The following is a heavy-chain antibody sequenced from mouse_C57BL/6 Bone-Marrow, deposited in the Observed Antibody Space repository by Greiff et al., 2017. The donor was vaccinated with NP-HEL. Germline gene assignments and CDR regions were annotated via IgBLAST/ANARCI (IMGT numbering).Heavy chain of an antibody. CDR1: GFSLTSYG. V-gene: IGHV2-6-1*01. J-gene: IGHJ4*01. D-gene: IGHD1-1*01. Sequence: VKLVESGPGLVAPSQSLSITCTVSGFSLTSYGVHWVRQPPGKGLEWLVVIWSDGSTTYNSALKSRLSISKDNSKSQVFLKMNSLQTDDTAMYYCARHQRYYGSSYGAMDYWGQGTSVTVSS. CDR3: ARHQRYYGSSYGAMDY. CDR2: IWSDGST.